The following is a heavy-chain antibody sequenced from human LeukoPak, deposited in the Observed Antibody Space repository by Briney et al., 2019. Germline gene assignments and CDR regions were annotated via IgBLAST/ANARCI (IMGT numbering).Heavy chain of an antibody. D-gene: IGHD2-15*01. CDR2: TYDGVST. Sequence: SETLSLTCTVSTGSMSGYYWTWIRQPAGKGLEWIGRTYDGVSTYYNPSLESRVTISVDTSKNQFSLKLSSVTAADTAVYYCARLLGGDFDYWGQGTLVTVSS. CDR3: ARLLGGDFDY. CDR1: TGSMSGYY. J-gene: IGHJ4*02. V-gene: IGHV4-4*07.